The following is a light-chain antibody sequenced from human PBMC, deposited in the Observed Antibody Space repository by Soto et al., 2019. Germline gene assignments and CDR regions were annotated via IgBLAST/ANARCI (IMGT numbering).Light chain of an antibody. Sequence: QSVLTQPPSASGSPGQSVTISCTGTSSDVGGYNYVSWYQQHPGKAPKLMIYEVSKRPSGVPDRFSGSKYGNTASLTVSEHQAEDEADYYCSSYSGSNNYVFGTGPKLTVL. CDR1: SSDVGGYNY. J-gene: IGLJ1*01. CDR2: EVS. CDR3: SSYSGSNNYV. V-gene: IGLV2-8*01.